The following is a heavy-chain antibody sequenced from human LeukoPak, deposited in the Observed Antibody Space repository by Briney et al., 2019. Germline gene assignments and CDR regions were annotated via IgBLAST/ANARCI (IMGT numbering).Heavy chain of an antibody. CDR3: ASDYYGSGSSDAFDI. D-gene: IGHD3-10*01. CDR2: ISHSGST. CDR1: GYSISIGYY. Sequence: SETLSLTCTVSGYSISIGYYWGWIRQPPGKGLEWIGSISHSGSTYYNPSLKSRVTLSVDKSKNQFSLKLSSVTAADTAVYYCASDYYGSGSSDAFDIWGQGTMVTVSS. J-gene: IGHJ3*02. V-gene: IGHV4-38-2*02.